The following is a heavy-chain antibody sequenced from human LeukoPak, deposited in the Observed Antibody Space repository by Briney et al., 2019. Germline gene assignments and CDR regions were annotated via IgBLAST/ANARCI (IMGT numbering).Heavy chain of an antibody. J-gene: IGHJ4*02. CDR1: GFTFSSYI. CDR2: ISSSRGSI. V-gene: IGHV3-48*04. CDR3: ARGRGSYFDF. Sequence: GGSLRLSCAASGFTFSSYIMNWVRQAPGKGLEWISYISSSRGSIHYADSVKGRFTISRDNAKNSLYLQMNSLRAEDTAVYYCARGRGSYFDFWGQGTLVTVSS. D-gene: IGHD3-10*01.